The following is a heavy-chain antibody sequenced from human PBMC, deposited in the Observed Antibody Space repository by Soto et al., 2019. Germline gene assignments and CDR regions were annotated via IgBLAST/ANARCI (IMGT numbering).Heavy chain of an antibody. V-gene: IGHV1-58*01. CDR3: AARSGFLFYYSEMDV. CDR2: IAVGSGDT. Sequence: QKQLVQSGPEVKKPGTSVKVSCKASGFTFSSSAVQWVRQARGQRLEWIGWIAVGSGDTNYAHRSQGRVTMIRDMSTDTAYMELSSLTFDDTGVYFCAARSGFLFYYSEMDVWGPGTTVTVSS. CDR1: GFTFSSSA. J-gene: IGHJ6*02. D-gene: IGHD3-10*01.